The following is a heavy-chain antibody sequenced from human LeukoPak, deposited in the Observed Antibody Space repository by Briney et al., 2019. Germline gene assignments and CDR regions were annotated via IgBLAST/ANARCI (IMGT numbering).Heavy chain of an antibody. J-gene: IGHJ6*02. V-gene: IGHV1-2*02. CDR3: ARFRIAAAAIYYYYYGMDV. CDR1: GYTFTGYY. CDR2: INPNSGGT. Sequence: GASVKVSCKASGYTFTGYYMHWVRQAPGQGLEWMGWINPNSGGTNYAQKFQGRVTMTRDTSISTAYMELSRLRSDDTAVYYCARFRIAAAAIYYYYYGMDVWGQGTTVTVSS. D-gene: IGHD6-13*01.